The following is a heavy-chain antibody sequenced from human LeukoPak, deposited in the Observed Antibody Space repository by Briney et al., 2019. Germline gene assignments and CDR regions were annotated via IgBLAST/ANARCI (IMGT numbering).Heavy chain of an antibody. CDR3: ARGLPTSYYDFWSGYPGPTYFDY. J-gene: IGHJ4*02. CDR1: GGSFSGYY. V-gene: IGHV4-34*01. D-gene: IGHD3-3*01. Sequence: SETLSLTCAVYGGSFSGYYWSWIRQPPGKGLEWIGEINHSGSTNYNPSLKSRVTISVDTSKNQFSLKLSSVTAADTAVYYCARGLPTSYYDFWSGYPGPTYFDYWGQGTLVTVSS. CDR2: INHSGST.